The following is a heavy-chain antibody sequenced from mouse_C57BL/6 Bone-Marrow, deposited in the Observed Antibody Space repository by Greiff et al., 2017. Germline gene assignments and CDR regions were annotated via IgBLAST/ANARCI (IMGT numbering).Heavy chain of an antibody. CDR2: IDPEIGDT. CDR1: GFNIKDDY. V-gene: IGHV14-4*01. J-gene: IGHJ2*01. Sequence: VHVKQSGAELVRPGASVKLSCTASGFNIKDDYIHWVKQRPEQGLEWIGWIDPEIGDTEYASKFQGKATITSDTSSNTAYLQLSSLTSEDTAVDYCSSFDGNYFDFWGQGTPLTV. CDR3: SSFDGNYFDF. D-gene: IGHD2-3*01.